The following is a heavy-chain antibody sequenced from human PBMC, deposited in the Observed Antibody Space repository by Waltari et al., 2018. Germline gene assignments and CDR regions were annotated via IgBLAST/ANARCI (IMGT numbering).Heavy chain of an antibody. J-gene: IGHJ4*02. D-gene: IGHD3-16*02. V-gene: IGHV4-34*01. CDR2: INHSGST. CDR1: GGSFSGYY. Sequence: QVQLQQWGAGLLKPSETLSLTCAVYGGSFSGYYWSWLRQPPGKGLEWIGEINHSGSTNYNPSLKSRVTISVDTSKNQFSLKLSSVTAADTAVYYCARGPTPRYDYVWGSYRPPFDYWGQGTLVTVSS. CDR3: ARGPTPRYDYVWGSYRPPFDY.